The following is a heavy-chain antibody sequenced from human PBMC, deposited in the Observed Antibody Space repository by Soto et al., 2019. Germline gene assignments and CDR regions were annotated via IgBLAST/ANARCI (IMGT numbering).Heavy chain of an antibody. CDR2: ISGSDGST. CDR3: AKDRERDAWYEDY. V-gene: IGHV3-23*01. Sequence: GGSLRLSCVASGFSFSSYAMSWVRQAPGRGLEWVSVISGSDGSTYYADSVKGRFTISRDNSKNTLYLQMNSLRAEDTAVYYCAKDRERDAWYEDYWGQGTLVTVSS. CDR1: GFSFSSYA. J-gene: IGHJ4*02. D-gene: IGHD6-13*01.